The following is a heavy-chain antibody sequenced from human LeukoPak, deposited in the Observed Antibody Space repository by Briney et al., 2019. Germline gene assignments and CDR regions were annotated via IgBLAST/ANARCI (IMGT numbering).Heavy chain of an antibody. V-gene: IGHV1-69*13. CDR2: IISIFGTT. J-gene: IGHJ4*02. D-gene: IGHD3-10*01. CDR3: AREDGSGSYLDY. CDR1: GGTLSNYA. Sequence: SVKVSCKASGGTLSNYAISWVRQAPGQGLEWMGGIISIFGTTNYAQKFQGRVTITADESTSTAYMELSSLRSEDTAIYYCAREDGSGSYLDYWGQGTLVTVSS.